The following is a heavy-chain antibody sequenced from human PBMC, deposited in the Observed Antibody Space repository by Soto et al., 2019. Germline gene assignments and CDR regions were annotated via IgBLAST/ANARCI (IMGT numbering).Heavy chain of an antibody. V-gene: IGHV3-48*03. D-gene: IGHD4-4*01. CDR3: ARGNILDF. CDR1: GFIFNSYE. J-gene: IGHJ4*02. CDR2: ISSSGSSK. Sequence: QSGGSLRLSCAASGFIFNSYEVNWVRQAPGKGLEWVSYISSSGSSKYYADSVKGRFTISRDNAKKSLYLQMNGLRAEDTAVYYCARGNILDFWGRGNMVTVSS.